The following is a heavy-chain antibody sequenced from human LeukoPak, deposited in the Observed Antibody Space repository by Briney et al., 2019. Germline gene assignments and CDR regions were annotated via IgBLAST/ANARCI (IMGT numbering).Heavy chain of an antibody. CDR1: AGSISSSAYY. J-gene: IGHJ4*02. CDR2: IYYSGNT. D-gene: IGHD1-1*01. V-gene: IGHV4-39*07. Sequence: SETLSLTCAVSAGSISSSAYYWGWIRQPPGEGLEWIGSIYYSGNTYHHPTLKSGVTISVATSKNQFSLKLSSLTAADTAVYYCARDRSDNWGLFDYWGQGTLVTVSS. CDR3: ARDRSDNWGLFDY.